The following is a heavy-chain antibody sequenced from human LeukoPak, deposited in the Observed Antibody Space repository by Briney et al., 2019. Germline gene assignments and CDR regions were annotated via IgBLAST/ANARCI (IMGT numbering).Heavy chain of an antibody. CDR3: ARGTVTTIDY. CDR1: GGSFSGYY. J-gene: IGHJ4*02. CDR2: INHSGST. D-gene: IGHD4-17*01. Sequence: MPSETLSLTCAVYGGSFSGYYWSWIRQPPGKGLEWIGEINHSGSTNYNPSLKSRVTISVDTSKNQFSLKLSSVTAADTAVYYCARGTVTTIDYWGQGTLVTVSS. V-gene: IGHV4-34*01.